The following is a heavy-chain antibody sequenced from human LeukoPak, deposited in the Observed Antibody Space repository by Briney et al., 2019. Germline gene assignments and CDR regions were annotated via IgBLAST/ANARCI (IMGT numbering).Heavy chain of an antibody. D-gene: IGHD2-2*01. CDR1: GFTFSSYE. Sequence: GGSLRLSCAASGFTFSSYEMNWVRQAPGKGLEWVSYISSSGSSIYYADSVKGRFTISRDNAKNSLYLQINSLRAEDTAVYYCARVHSRVVPAAMVYWGQGTLVIVSS. CDR3: ARVHSRVVPAAMVY. V-gene: IGHV3-48*03. CDR2: ISSSGSSI. J-gene: IGHJ4*02.